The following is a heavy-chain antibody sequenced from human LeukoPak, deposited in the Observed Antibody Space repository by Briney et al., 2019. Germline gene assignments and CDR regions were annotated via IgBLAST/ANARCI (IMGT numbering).Heavy chain of an antibody. V-gene: IGHV3-23*01. Sequence: GGSLRLSCAASGFTFSNSAMSWVRQAPGKGLEWVSTISGSGGSTYYADSVKGRFTISRDNSKNTLYLQMNSLRAEDTAVYYCAKGGGYGSGRLYYMDVWGKGTTVTISS. J-gene: IGHJ6*03. D-gene: IGHD3-10*01. CDR3: AKGGGYGSGRLYYMDV. CDR1: GFTFSNSA. CDR2: ISGSGGST.